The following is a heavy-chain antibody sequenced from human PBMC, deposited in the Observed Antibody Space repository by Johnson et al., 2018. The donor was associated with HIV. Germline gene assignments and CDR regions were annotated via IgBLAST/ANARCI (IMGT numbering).Heavy chain of an antibody. D-gene: IGHD2-21*02. Sequence: VQLVESGGGVVQPGGSLRLSCAASGFTFDDYGMNWVRQGPGKGLEWVGRIKMKSEGETTDYAAPVKDRFTISRDDSIDTVYLQVNGLKTEDTGVYYCTTAHVVTAFDVWGQGTMVTVSS. CDR3: TTAHVVTAFDV. CDR1: GFTFDDYG. J-gene: IGHJ3*01. CDR2: IKMKSEGETT. V-gene: IGHV3-15*01.